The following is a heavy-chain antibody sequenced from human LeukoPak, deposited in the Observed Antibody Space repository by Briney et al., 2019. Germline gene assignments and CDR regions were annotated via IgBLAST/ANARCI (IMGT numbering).Heavy chain of an antibody. J-gene: IGHJ4*02. V-gene: IGHV4-4*07. Sequence: SETLSLTCTVSGGSISPYYWTWIRQPAGKGLEWIGRIYTSGSTNYNPSLKSRVTMSVDTSKNQFSLKLSSVTAADTAVYYCAATGPYYYDSSGNGAHFDYWGQGTLVTVSS. CDR3: AATGPYYYDSSGNGAHFDY. CDR1: GGSISPYY. D-gene: IGHD3-22*01. CDR2: IYTSGST.